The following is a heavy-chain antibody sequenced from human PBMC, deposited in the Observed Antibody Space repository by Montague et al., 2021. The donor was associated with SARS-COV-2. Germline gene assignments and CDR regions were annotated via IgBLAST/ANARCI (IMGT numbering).Heavy chain of an antibody. CDR1: GGSFSGYY. CDR2: INHSGST. Sequence: SETLSLTCAVYGGSFSGYYWSWIRQPPGKGLELIGEINHSGSTKYNPSLKSRVTISVDTSKNQFSLKLSSVTAADTAVYYCAGGTKRVFTYAYDSSGYASDYWGQGTPVTVSS. CDR3: AGGTKRVFTYAYDSSGYASDY. D-gene: IGHD3-22*01. V-gene: IGHV4-34*01. J-gene: IGHJ4*02.